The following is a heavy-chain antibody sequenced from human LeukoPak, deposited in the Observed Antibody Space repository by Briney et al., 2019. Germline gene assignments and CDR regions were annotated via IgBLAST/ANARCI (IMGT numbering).Heavy chain of an antibody. V-gene: IGHV4-34*01. Sequence: SETLSLTCAVYGGSFSGYYWSWIRQPPGKGLEWIGEINHSGSTNYNPSLKSRVAISVDTSKNQFSLKLSSVTAADTAVYYCARGNYDFWSGYSYNYYYYYYGMDVWGQGTTVTVSS. CDR3: ARGNYDFWSGYSYNYYYYYYGMDV. D-gene: IGHD3-3*01. J-gene: IGHJ6*02. CDR1: GGSFSGYY. CDR2: INHSGST.